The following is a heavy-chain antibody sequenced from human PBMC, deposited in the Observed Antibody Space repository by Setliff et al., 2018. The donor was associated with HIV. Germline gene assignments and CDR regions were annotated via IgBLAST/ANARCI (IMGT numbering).Heavy chain of an antibody. CDR3: ARVVYDFWSGYYGPYYYYMDV. D-gene: IGHD3-3*01. CDR2: ISSSGSTI. CDR1: GFTFSSYS. V-gene: IGHV3-48*04. Sequence: GGSLRLSCAASGFTFSSYSMNWVRQAPGKGLEWVSSISSSGSTIYYADSVKGRFTISRDNAKNSLYLQMNSLRAEDTAVYYCARVVYDFWSGYYGPYYYYMDVWGKGTTVTVSS. J-gene: IGHJ6*03.